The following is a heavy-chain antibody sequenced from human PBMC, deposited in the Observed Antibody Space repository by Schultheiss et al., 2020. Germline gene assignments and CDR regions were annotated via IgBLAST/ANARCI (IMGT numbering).Heavy chain of an antibody. J-gene: IGHJ5*02. D-gene: IGHD2-21*02. CDR1: GFTFSSYE. CDR2: ISSSSSYI. Sequence: GGSLRLSCAASGFTFSSYEMNWVRQAPGKGLEWVSYISSSSSYIYYADSVKGRFTISRDNAKNSLYLQMNSLRAEDTAVYYCAKHPQPYCGGDCITNWFDPWGQGTLVTVSS. V-gene: IGHV3-21*05. CDR3: AKHPQPYCGGDCITNWFDP.